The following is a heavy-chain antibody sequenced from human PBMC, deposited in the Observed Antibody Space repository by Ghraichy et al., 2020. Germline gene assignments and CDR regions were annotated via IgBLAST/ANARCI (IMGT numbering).Heavy chain of an antibody. Sequence: SQTLSRTCSVPGDSIRNYYWTWMRQPPGKGLEWIGYTFHSGSTKFSPSLKSRVALSVDTSKNQFSLNLTSVTTADTAVYYCARGTANWGSGNWYFDLWGRGTLVSVSS. J-gene: IGHJ2*01. CDR3: ARGTANWGSGNWYFDL. CDR2: TFHSGST. V-gene: IGHV4-59*01. CDR1: GDSIRNYY. D-gene: IGHD7-27*01.